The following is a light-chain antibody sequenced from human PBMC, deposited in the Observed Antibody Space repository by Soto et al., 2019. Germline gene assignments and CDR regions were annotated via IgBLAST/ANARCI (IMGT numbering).Light chain of an antibody. J-gene: IGKJ1*01. CDR2: DAS. CDR3: QHYGSSSPRT. V-gene: IGKV3-20*01. CDR1: QSVSSSY. Sequence: EIVLTQSPGTLSLSPGERATLSCRASQSVSSSYLAWYQQKPGQAPRLVIYDASNRATGIPDRFSGSGSGTDFTLTISRLETEDFAVYYCQHYGSSSPRTFGQGTKVEIK.